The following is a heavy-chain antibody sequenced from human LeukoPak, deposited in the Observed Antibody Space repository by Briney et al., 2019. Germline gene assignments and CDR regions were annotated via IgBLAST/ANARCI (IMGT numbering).Heavy chain of an antibody. CDR2: ISSSSSYI. D-gene: IGHD4-17*01. J-gene: IGHJ4*02. V-gene: IGHV3-21*01. Sequence: PGGSLRLSCAASGFTFISYSMNWVRQAPGKGLEWVSSISSSSSYIYYADSVKGRFTISRDNAKNSLYLQMNSLRAEDTAVYYCARDKSYGDNYFVFWGQGTLVTVSS. CDR1: GFTFISYS. CDR3: ARDKSYGDNYFVF.